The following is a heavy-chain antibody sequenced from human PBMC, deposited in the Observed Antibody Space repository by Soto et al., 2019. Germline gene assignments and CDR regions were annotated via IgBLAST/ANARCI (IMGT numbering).Heavy chain of an antibody. Sequence: GESLKISCAARGFALSPYTIHWVRQAPGKGLEWVAGLSSDGTNNFYPDSVKGRITISRDNSKTTVHLQINNLRPEDTAIYFCAKDAEMHATRLLSYFALDLWGRGTTVTVSS. V-gene: IGHV3-30-3*02. CDR2: LSSDGTNN. CDR3: AKDAEMHATRLLSYFALDL. D-gene: IGHD3-10*01. CDR1: GFALSPYT. J-gene: IGHJ6*02.